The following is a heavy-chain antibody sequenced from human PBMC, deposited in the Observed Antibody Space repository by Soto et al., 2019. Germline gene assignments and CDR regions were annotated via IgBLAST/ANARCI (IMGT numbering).Heavy chain of an antibody. V-gene: IGHV1-3*01. CDR2: INAGNGNT. D-gene: IGHD6-13*01. J-gene: IGHJ4*02. CDR1: GYTFTSYA. Sequence: ASVKVSCKASGYTFTSYAMHWVRQAPGQRLEWMGWINAGNGNTKYSQKFQGRVTTTRDTSASTAYMELSSLRSEDTAVYYCARDVSSSWYYYFEYWGQGTRVNVAS. CDR3: ARDVSSSWYYYFEY.